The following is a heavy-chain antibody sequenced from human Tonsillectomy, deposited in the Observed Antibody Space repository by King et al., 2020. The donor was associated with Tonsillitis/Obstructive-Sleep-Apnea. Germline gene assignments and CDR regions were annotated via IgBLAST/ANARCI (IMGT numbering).Heavy chain of an antibody. CDR2: INSEGSST. CDR1: GFPFISYW. J-gene: IGHJ6*03. CDR3: ARDLEGLYYYYMDV. Sequence: VQLVESGGGLVQPGGSLRLSCAASGFPFISYWMHWVRQAPGKGRVWVSRINSEGSSTSYADSVKGRFTISRDNAKNTLYLQMNSLRAEDTAVYYCARDLEGLYYYYMDVWGKGTTVTVSS. V-gene: IGHV3-74*01.